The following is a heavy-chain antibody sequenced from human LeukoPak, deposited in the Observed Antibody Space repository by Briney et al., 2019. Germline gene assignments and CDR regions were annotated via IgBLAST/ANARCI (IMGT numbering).Heavy chain of an antibody. V-gene: IGHV3-53*01. D-gene: IGHD2-15*01. J-gene: IGHJ4*02. CDR3: ASTHIALQDYCSGGSCYEYYFDY. CDR1: GFTFSTYW. Sequence: GGSLRLSCAGSGFTFSTYWIHWVRQAPGKGLEWVSVIYSGGSTYYADSVKGRFTISRDNSKNTLYLQMNSLRAEDTAVYYCASTHIALQDYCSGGSCYEYYFDYWGQGTLVTVSS. CDR2: IYSGGST.